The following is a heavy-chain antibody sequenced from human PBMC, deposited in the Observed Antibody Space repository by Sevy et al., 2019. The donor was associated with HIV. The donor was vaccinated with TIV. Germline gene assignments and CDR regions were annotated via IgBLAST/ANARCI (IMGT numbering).Heavy chain of an antibody. CDR1: GYSISSGYY. D-gene: IGHD1-26*01. Sequence: SETLSLTCAVSGYSISSGYYWGWIRQPPGKGLEWVGSICHSGSTYYNPSLKSRVTISVDTSKNQFSLKLSSVTAADTAVYYCVRDGRGSYRAYYYYMDVWGKGTTVTGSS. CDR2: ICHSGST. V-gene: IGHV4-38-2*01. J-gene: IGHJ6*03. CDR3: VRDGRGSYRAYYYYMDV.